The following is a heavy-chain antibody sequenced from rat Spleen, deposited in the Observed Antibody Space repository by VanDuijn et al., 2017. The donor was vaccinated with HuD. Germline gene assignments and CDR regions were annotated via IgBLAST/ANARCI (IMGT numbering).Heavy chain of an antibody. CDR2: SSNGGDNS. CDR1: GLTFSNYY. CDR3: ARQDNDVGVAY. V-gene: IGHV5-25*01. J-gene: IGHJ3*01. Sequence: EEQLVESGGGLVQPGRSMKLSCTASGLTFSNYYMAWVRQAPTKGLEWVASSSNGGDNSYYRDSVKGRFTISRDSAKSTLYLQMDSLRSEDTATYYCARQDNDVGVAYWGQGTLVTVSS. D-gene: IGHD4-3*01.